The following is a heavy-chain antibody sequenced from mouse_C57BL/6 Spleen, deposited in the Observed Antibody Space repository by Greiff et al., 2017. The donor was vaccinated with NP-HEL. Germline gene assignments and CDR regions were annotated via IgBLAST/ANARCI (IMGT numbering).Heavy chain of an antibody. CDR3: ARWGPTMVTTVDY. V-gene: IGHV1-64*01. D-gene: IGHD2-9*01. J-gene: IGHJ2*01. CDR2: IHPNSGST. Sequence: QVQLQQPGAELVKPGASVKLSCKASGYTFTSYWMHWVKQRPGQGLEWIGMIHPNSGSTNYNEKFKSKATLTVDKSSSTAYMQLSSLTSEDSAVYYCARWGPTMVTTVDYWGQGTTLTVSS. CDR1: GYTFTSYW.